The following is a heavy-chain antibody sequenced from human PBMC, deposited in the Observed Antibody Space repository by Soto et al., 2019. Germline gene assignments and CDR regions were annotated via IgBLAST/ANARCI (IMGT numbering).Heavy chain of an antibody. CDR2: IIPIFGKA. Sequence: QVELVQSGAEVKKPGSSVKVSCQASEDTFRNYAISWVRQAPGQRLEWLGGIIPIFGKANYAQKFQGRVTITAATSAYEVYVELSSLRSEDTAVYYCASTKYDSSAYYYWYLGLWCRGTLVTVSS. CDR1: EDTFRNYA. D-gene: IGHD3-22*01. CDR3: ASTKYDSSAYYYWYLGL. J-gene: IGHJ2*01. V-gene: IGHV1-69*06.